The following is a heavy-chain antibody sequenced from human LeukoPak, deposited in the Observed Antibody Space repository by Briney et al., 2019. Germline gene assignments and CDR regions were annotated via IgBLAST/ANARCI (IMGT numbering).Heavy chain of an antibody. CDR1: GYTFTGYY. Sequence: GASAKVSCKASGYTFTGYYMHWVRQAPGQGLEWMGRINPNSGGTNYAQKFQGRVTMTRDTSISTAYMELSRLRSDDTAVYYCARSAGVGELLDYWGQGTLVTVSS. CDR2: INPNSGGT. V-gene: IGHV1-2*06. J-gene: IGHJ4*02. CDR3: ARSAGVGELLDY. D-gene: IGHD3-10*01.